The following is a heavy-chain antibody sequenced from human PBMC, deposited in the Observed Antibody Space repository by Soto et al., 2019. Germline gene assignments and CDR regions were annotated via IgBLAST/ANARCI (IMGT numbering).Heavy chain of an antibody. CDR3: EKDRRYSNTWDLFAH. D-gene: IGHD1-26*01. V-gene: IGHV3-23*01. J-gene: IGHJ4*02. Sequence: GGSLRLSCAASGFTFSSFSISWVRQAPGKGLEWVSSISCSGSTTYYADSVKGRFTISRDNYKNTMYLQMNSLRAEDTAIYYCEKDRRYSNTWDLFAHWGQGDLVTL. CDR1: GFTFSSFS. CDR2: ISCSGSTT.